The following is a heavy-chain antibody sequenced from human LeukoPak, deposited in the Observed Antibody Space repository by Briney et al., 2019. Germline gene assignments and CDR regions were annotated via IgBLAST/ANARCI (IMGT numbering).Heavy chain of an antibody. CDR2: ISYDGSNK. V-gene: IGHV3-30*04. J-gene: IGHJ4*02. Sequence: GGSLRLSCAASGFTFSSYAMHWVRQAPGKGLEWVAVISYDGSNKYYADSVKGRFTISRDNSKNTLYLQMSSLRAEDTAVYYCARGSGGAIDYWGQGTLVTVSS. CDR3: ARGSGGAIDY. CDR1: GFTFSSYA. D-gene: IGHD3-16*01.